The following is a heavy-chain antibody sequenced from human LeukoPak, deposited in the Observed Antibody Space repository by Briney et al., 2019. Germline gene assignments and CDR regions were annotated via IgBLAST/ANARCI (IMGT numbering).Heavy chain of an antibody. D-gene: IGHD3-22*01. V-gene: IGHV1-69*13. Sequence: SVKVSCKASGGTFSSYAISWVRQAPGQGLEWMGGIIPIFGTANYAQKFQGRVAITADESTSTAYMELSSLRSEDTAVYYCAREKETTYYYDSSGYYDAFDIWGQGTMVTVSS. CDR2: IIPIFGTA. J-gene: IGHJ3*02. CDR3: AREKETTYYYDSSGYYDAFDI. CDR1: GGTFSSYA.